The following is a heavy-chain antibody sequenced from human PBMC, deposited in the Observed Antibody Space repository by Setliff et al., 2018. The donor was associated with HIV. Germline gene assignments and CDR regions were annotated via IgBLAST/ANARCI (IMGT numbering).Heavy chain of an antibody. D-gene: IGHD3-10*01. V-gene: IGHV1-3*01. J-gene: IGHJ4*02. CDR3: ARDYGSGSYYPY. CDR1: GYTFTSYA. CDR2: IIPGNGNT. Sequence: ASVKVSCKASGYTFTSYAMHWVRQAPGQGLEWLGWIIPGNGNTKYSQKFQGRVTITRDTSASTAYMELSSLRSEDTAVYYCARDYGSGSYYPYWGQGTLVTVSS.